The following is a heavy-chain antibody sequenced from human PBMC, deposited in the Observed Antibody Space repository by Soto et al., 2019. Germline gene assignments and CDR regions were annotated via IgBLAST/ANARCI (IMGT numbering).Heavy chain of an antibody. V-gene: IGHV3-30*18. CDR2: MSYDGSNT. J-gene: IGHJ4*02. CDR3: AKDDGLWYLDY. CDR1: GFTFSSYG. D-gene: IGHD5-18*01. Sequence: QVHVVESGGGVVLPGRSLRLSCATSGFTFSSYGMHWVRQAPGKGLEWVAVMSYDGSNTYYGESVKGRFTISRDNSKNTLYLKMNSLRAEDTAVYYCAKDDGLWYLDYWGQGILVTVSS.